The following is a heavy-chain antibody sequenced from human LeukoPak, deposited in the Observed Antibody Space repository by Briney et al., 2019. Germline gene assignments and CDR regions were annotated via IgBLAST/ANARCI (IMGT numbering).Heavy chain of an antibody. J-gene: IGHJ6*03. CDR2: ISGSGGST. CDR3: ARGIAATNYMDV. CDR1: GFTFSSYG. Sequence: GGSRRLSCAASGFTFSSYGMHWVRQAPGKGLDWVSAISGSGGSTYYADSVKGRFTISRDNSKSTLFLQMNSPSAEDTAVYYCARGIAATNYMDVWGKGTTVTVSS. D-gene: IGHD6-13*01. V-gene: IGHV3-23*01.